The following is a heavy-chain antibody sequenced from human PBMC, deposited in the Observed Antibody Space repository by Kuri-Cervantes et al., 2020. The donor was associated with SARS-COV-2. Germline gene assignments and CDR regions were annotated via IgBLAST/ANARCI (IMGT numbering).Heavy chain of an antibody. V-gene: IGHV4-34*01. CDR3: ARAQLRFLEWSFDC. Sequence: SQTLSLTCAVYGGSFSGYYWSWIRPPPGKGLEWIGGINHSGSTNYNPSPKSRVTISVDTSKNQFSLKLSSVTAAATAVYYCARAQLRFLEWSFDCWGQGILVNVSS. CDR2: INHSGST. J-gene: IGHJ4*02. CDR1: GGSFSGYY. D-gene: IGHD3-3*01.